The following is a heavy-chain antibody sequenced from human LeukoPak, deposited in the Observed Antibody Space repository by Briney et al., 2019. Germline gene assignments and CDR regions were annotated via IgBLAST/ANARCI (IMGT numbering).Heavy chain of an antibody. D-gene: IGHD6-13*01. J-gene: IGHJ5*02. Sequence: ASVKVSCKASGYTFTSYGISWVRQAPGQGLEWMGWISAYNGNTNYAQKLQGRVTMTTDTSTSTAYMELRSLRSDDTAVYYCANIPIAAAGTGWFDPWGQGTLVTVSS. CDR3: ANIPIAAAGTGWFDP. CDR2: ISAYNGNT. CDR1: GYTFTSYG. V-gene: IGHV1-18*01.